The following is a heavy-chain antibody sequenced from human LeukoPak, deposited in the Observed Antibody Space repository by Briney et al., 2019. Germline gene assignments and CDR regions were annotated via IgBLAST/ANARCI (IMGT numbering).Heavy chain of an antibody. V-gene: IGHV3-21*01. CDR3: ARFPECSSTWSITF. CDR2: ISRSSGYV. CDR1: GFTLSSCS. J-gene: IGHJ4*02. Sequence: GGSLRLFCGGSGFTLSSCSMNWVRQAPGKGLEWVSSISRSSGYVFYADSTKGRFTVSRDNSKNSLYLQMNTLRAEDTAVYYCARFPECSSTWSITFWGQGTLVTVSS. D-gene: IGHD2-2*01.